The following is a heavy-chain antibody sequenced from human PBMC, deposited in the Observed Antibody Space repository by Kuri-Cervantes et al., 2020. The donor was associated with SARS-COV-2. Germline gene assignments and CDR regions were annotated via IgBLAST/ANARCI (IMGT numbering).Heavy chain of an antibody. CDR2: IYYSGST. CDR1: GGSISSGDYY. CDR3: ARLGGYRSGYNWFDP. D-gene: IGHD5-18*01. V-gene: IGHV4-30-4*08. Sequence: LRLSCTVSGGSISSGDYYWSWIRQPPGKGLEWIGYIYYSGSTYYNPSLKSRVTISVDTSKNQFSLKLSSVTAADTAVYYCARLGGYRSGYNWFDPWGQGTLVTVSS. J-gene: IGHJ5*02.